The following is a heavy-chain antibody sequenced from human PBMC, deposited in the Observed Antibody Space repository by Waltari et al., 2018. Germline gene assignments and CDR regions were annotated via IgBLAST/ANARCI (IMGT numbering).Heavy chain of an antibody. CDR3: AKAGDGYSYYYYYMDV. V-gene: IGHV4-59*13. CDR1: GGSITGNY. CDR2: ISSSGSA. J-gene: IGHJ6*03. Sequence: QVQLPESGPGLVKPSETLSPTCRVSGGSITGNYWSWIRQPPGKGLEWLGYISSSGSATYNTSLKSRVTISVDTAKNQFSLKVRSVTAADTAVYYCAKAGDGYSYYYYYMDVWGNGTTVTVSS. D-gene: IGHD5-12*01.